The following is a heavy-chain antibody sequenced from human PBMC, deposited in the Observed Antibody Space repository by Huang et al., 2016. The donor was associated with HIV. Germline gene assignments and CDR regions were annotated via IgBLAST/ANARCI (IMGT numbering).Heavy chain of an antibody. D-gene: IGHD3-10*01. CDR2: ITAISSFK. CDR3: VRENYGSGSTLHWFDP. J-gene: IGHJ5*02. V-gene: IGHV3-21*01. CDR1: GFSFDSFA. Sequence: DVQLVESGGGLVKPGGSLRLSCAASGFSFDSFAMHWVRQARGKGMEWVASITAISSFKDDAVSLTGRFTVSRDNAKNSLYLQMNSLRPEDTAVYYCVRENYGSGSTLHWFDPWGQGTLVTVSS.